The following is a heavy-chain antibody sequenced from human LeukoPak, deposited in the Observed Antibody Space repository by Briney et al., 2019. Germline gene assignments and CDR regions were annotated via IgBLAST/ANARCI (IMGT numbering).Heavy chain of an antibody. CDR1: GYTFTGYY. J-gene: IGHJ1*01. CDR3: AREWELLRKYLYH. Sequence: ASVKVSCKASGYTFTGYYLHWVRQAPGQGLDWMGWINPNSGGTTYAQNFKGRVTMAWDTSISTAYMELSRLRSDDTAVYYCAREWELLRKYLYHWGQGTLVTVSS. D-gene: IGHD1-26*01. CDR2: INPNSGGT. V-gene: IGHV1-2*02.